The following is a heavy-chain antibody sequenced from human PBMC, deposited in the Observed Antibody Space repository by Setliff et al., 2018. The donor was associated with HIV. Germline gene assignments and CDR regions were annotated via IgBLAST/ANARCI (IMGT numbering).Heavy chain of an antibody. CDR2: INSESTYI. Sequence: GGSLRLSCVASTFTFSAYAMNWVRQAPGKGLEWVSSINSESTYIYYADSVKGRSTISRDDAKNSLYLQIYSLRAEDTAIYYCARDRASSGYYSHFDHWGQGNMVTV. CDR3: ARDRASSGYYSHFDH. V-gene: IGHV3-21*01. CDR1: TFTFSAYA. D-gene: IGHD3-22*01. J-gene: IGHJ4*02.